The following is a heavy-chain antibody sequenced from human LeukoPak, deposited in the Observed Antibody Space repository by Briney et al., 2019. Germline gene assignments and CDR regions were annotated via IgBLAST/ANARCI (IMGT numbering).Heavy chain of an antibody. D-gene: IGHD3-9*01. CDR2: ISGSGGST. CDR3: AKDGLRYFDWLSLGVVDSTQQRNEYFQH. V-gene: IGHV3-23*01. CDR1: GFTFSSYA. Sequence: GGSLRLSCAASGFTFSSYAMSWVRQAPGKGLEWVSAISGSGGSTYYADSVKGRFTISRDNSKNTLYLQMNSLRAEDTAVYYCAKDGLRYFDWLSLGVVDSTQQRNEYFQHWGQGTLVTVSS. J-gene: IGHJ1*01.